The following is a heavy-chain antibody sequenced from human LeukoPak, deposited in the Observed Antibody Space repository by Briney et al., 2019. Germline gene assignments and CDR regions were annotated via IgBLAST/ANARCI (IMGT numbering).Heavy chain of an antibody. CDR2: ISAYNGNT. CDR1: GYTFINHG. J-gene: IGHJ6*02. V-gene: IGHV1-18*01. Sequence: ASVKVSCKASGYTFINHGISWVRQAPGQGLEWMGWISAYNGNTNHAQKLQGRVTMTTDTSTSTAYMELRSLRSDDTAVYYCARDEGSSWYGSYYYGMDVWGQGTTVTVSS. D-gene: IGHD6-13*01. CDR3: ARDEGSSWYGSYYYGMDV.